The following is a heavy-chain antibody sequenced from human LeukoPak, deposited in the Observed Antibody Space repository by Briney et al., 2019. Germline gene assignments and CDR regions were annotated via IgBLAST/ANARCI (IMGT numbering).Heavy chain of an antibody. Sequence: GRSLRLSCAASGFTFSSYAMHWVRQAPGKGLEWVAVISYDGSNKYYADSVKGRFTISRDNSKNTLYLQMNSLRAEDTAVHYCARAEVATAYYYYYGMDVWGKGTTVTVSS. D-gene: IGHD5-12*01. J-gene: IGHJ6*04. CDR1: GFTFSSYA. CDR3: ARAEVATAYYYYYGMDV. CDR2: ISYDGSNK. V-gene: IGHV3-30*04.